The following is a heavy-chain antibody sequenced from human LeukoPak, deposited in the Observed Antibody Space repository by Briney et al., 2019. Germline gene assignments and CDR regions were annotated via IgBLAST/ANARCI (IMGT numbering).Heavy chain of an antibody. Sequence: ASVKVSCKASGYTFTSYGLSWVRQAPGQGLEWMGCISAYNGNTNYAQKLQGRVTMTTDTSTSTAYMELRSLRSDDTAVYYCASPRYSSGWYRNDDAFDIWGQGTMVTVSS. CDR2: ISAYNGNT. J-gene: IGHJ3*02. V-gene: IGHV1-18*01. D-gene: IGHD6-19*01. CDR3: ASPRYSSGWYRNDDAFDI. CDR1: GYTFTSYG.